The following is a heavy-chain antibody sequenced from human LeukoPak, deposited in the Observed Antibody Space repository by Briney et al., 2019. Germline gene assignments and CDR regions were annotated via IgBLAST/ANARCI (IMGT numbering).Heavy chain of an antibody. CDR2: ISASGDRT. Sequence: GGSLRLSCVASGFIFSSYAMSWVRQSPGKGLEWVSSISASGDRTYYPDSVKGRFTISRDNSKNTLYLQMNSLRAEDTAVYYCAKVATMVRGVITRGLYFDYWGQGTLVTVSS. CDR3: AKVATMVRGVITRGLYFDY. V-gene: IGHV3-23*01. D-gene: IGHD3-10*01. J-gene: IGHJ4*02. CDR1: GFIFSSYA.